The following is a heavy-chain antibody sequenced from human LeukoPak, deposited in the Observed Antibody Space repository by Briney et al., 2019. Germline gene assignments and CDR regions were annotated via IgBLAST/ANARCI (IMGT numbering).Heavy chain of an antibody. CDR2: IIPILGIA. D-gene: IGHD1-26*01. CDR1: GGTFSSYA. V-gene: IGHV1-69*04. J-gene: IGHJ4*02. Sequence: ASVKVSCKASGGTFSSYAISWVRQAPGQGLEWMGRIIPILGIANYAQKFQGRVTITADKSTSTAYMELSSLRSEDTAVYYCATGRPYSGSLVDFDYWGQGTLVTVSS. CDR3: ATGRPYSGSLVDFDY.